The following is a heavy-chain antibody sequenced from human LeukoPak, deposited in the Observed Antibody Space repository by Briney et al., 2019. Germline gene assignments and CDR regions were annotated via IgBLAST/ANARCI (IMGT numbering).Heavy chain of an antibody. Sequence: PSQTLSLTCTVSGGSISSGDYYWSWIRQPPGKGLEWIGYIYYSGSTYYSPSLKSRVTISVDTSKNQFSLKLSSVTAADTAVYYCARGPVLRYFDWLLSFDYWGQGTLVTVSS. V-gene: IGHV4-30-4*08. CDR2: IYYSGST. J-gene: IGHJ4*02. CDR1: GGSISSGDYY. D-gene: IGHD3-9*01. CDR3: ARGPVLRYFDWLLSFDY.